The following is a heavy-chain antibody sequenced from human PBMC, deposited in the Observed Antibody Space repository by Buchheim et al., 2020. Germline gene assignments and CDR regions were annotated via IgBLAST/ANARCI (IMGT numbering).Heavy chain of an antibody. Sequence: QLQLQESGPGLVKPSETLSLTCTVSGGSISSSSYYWGWIRQPPGKGLEWIGSIYYSGSTYYNPSLKSRVTISVDTSKNQFSLKLSSVTAADTAVYYCTQGGYYYDSSGYDRSIFDYWGQGTL. J-gene: IGHJ4*02. CDR2: IYYSGST. CDR3: TQGGYYYDSSGYDRSIFDY. D-gene: IGHD3-22*01. CDR1: GGSISSSSYY. V-gene: IGHV4-39*01.